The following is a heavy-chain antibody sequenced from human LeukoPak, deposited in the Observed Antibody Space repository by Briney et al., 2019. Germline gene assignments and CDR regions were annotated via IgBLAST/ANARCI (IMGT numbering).Heavy chain of an antibody. J-gene: IGHJ2*01. Sequence: GGSLRLSCAASGFTFSSYWMHWVRQAPGKGLVWVSRINSDGSSTSYADSVKGRFTISRDNAKNSLYLHMNSLRVEDTALYYCARDRVVVATTTPPYWYFDLWGRGALVTVSS. CDR2: INSDGSST. V-gene: IGHV3-74*01. D-gene: IGHD2-15*01. CDR1: GFTFSSYW. CDR3: ARDRVVVATTTPPYWYFDL.